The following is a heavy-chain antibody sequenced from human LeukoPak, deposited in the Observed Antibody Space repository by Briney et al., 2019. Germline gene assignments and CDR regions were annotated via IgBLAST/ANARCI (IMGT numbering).Heavy chain of an antibody. V-gene: IGHV4-38-2*02. CDR2: IYRNGDT. CDR3: ARAKRDYYDNSGYESYYYFMDV. D-gene: IGHD3-22*01. CDR1: GGSISSDWY. Sequence: SETLSLTCTVSGGSISSDWYWGWVRQPPGNGLEWIGAIYRNGDTYYNPSLKNRVTISLDTSKNQFSLRLNSVTGADTAVYYCARAKRDYYDNSGYESYYYFMDVWGKGTTVTVSS. J-gene: IGHJ6*03.